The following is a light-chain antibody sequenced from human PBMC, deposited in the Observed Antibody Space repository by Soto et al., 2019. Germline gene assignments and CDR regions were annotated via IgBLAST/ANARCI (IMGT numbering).Light chain of an antibody. V-gene: IGKV1-39*01. CDR2: AAS. CDR3: QQNYITPLT. Sequence: DVQLTQSPSPLSASFGDRVSISCRASRAITNHLNWYQQKPGKAPILLVYAASTLETGVPSRFSGSGSGTHFTLTIDNLQPEDVATYFCQQNYITPLTFGGGTKVEI. CDR1: RAITNH. J-gene: IGKJ4*01.